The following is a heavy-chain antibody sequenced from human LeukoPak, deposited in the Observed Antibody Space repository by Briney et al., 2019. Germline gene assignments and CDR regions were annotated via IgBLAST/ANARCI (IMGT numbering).Heavy chain of an antibody. D-gene: IGHD4-23*01. Sequence: ASAKVSCKASGYTFTDYYMHWVRQAPGQGLEWMGWINPNSGGTNYAQKFQGGVTMTRDTSISTAYMELSRLRSEDTAVYYCARDSDYGGNSGLDYWGQGTLVTVSS. J-gene: IGHJ4*02. CDR2: INPNSGGT. CDR1: GYTFTDYY. CDR3: ARDSDYGGNSGLDY. V-gene: IGHV1-2*02.